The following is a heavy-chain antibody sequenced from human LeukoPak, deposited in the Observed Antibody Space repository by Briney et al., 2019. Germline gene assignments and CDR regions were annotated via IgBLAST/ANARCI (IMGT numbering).Heavy chain of an antibody. CDR2: IYPGDSDT. CDR3: ARLYTSSGYYYGMDV. Sequence: PGESLKISCKGSGYIFTTYWIGWVRQMPGKGLEWIGIIYPGDSDTRYSPSFKGQVTISADKSISTAYMQWSGLKASDTAMYYCARLYTSSGYYYGMDVWGQGTTVTVSS. CDR1: GYIFTTYW. V-gene: IGHV5-51*01. J-gene: IGHJ6*02. D-gene: IGHD6-6*01.